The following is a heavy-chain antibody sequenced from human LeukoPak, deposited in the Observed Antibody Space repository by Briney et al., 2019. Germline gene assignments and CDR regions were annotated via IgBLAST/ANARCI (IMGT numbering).Heavy chain of an antibody. CDR3: ARVGGRGLFLAY. CDR2: ISYDGSNK. V-gene: IGHV3-30*01. Sequence: GGSLRLSCPASGFTFSSYAMHWVRQAPGKGLEWVAVISYDGSNKYYADSVKGRFTISRDNSKNTLYLQMNSLRAGDTAVYYRARVGGRGLFLAYWGQGTLVTVSS. CDR1: GFTFSSYA. J-gene: IGHJ4*02. D-gene: IGHD3-16*01.